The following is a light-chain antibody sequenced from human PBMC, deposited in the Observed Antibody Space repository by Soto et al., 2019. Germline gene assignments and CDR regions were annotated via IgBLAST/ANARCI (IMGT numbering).Light chain of an antibody. V-gene: IGKV1-39*01. CDR3: QQSYNAPPYT. CDR2: GAS. J-gene: IGKJ3*01. CDR1: ENIDDY. Sequence: IQMTQSPSSLSASVGDRVTITCRASENIDDYLNWYQQKPGKAPKLLIHGASNLQGGVPSRFSATRSGTDFTLSINTLHPEDFATYYCQQSYNAPPYTFGPGTIVDLK.